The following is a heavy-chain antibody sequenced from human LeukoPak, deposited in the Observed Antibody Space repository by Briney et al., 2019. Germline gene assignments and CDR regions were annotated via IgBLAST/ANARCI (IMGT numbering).Heavy chain of an antibody. Sequence: PSETLSLTCTVSGGSISSSSYYWGWIRQPPGKGLEWIGSIYYSGSTYYNPSLKSRVTISVDTSKNQFSLKLSSVTAADTAVYYCARGGSYYVDPVDYWGQGTLVTVSS. CDR2: IYYSGST. CDR1: GGSISSSSYY. CDR3: ARGGSYYVDPVDY. J-gene: IGHJ4*02. D-gene: IGHD1-26*01. V-gene: IGHV4-39*07.